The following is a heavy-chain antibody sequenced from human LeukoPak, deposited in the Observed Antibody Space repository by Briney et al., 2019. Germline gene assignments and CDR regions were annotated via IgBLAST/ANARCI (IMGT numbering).Heavy chain of an antibody. Sequence: PGGSLRLSCVASEFTFSSYAMGWVRQAPGKGLEWVSAISGSGVTTHYAGSVKGRFSISRDNSKNTLYLQMNSLRAEDTALYYCAKKVVVGATSPYSDFQDWGLGTLVTVSS. CDR2: ISGSGVTT. CDR3: AKKVVVGATSPYSDFQD. J-gene: IGHJ1*01. CDR1: EFTFSSYA. V-gene: IGHV3-23*01. D-gene: IGHD1-26*01.